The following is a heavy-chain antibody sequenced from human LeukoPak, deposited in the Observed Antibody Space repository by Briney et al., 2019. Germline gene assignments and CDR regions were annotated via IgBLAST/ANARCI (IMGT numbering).Heavy chain of an antibody. J-gene: IGHJ5*02. V-gene: IGHV1-24*01. CDR3: ATLCTNGVCYWFDP. Sequence: GASMKVSCKVSGYTLTELSMHWVRQAPGKGLEWMGGFDPEDGETIYAQKFQGRVTMTEDTSTDTAYMELSSLRSEDTAVYYCATLCTNGVCYWFDPWGQGTLVTVSS. D-gene: IGHD2-8*01. CDR1: GYTLTELS. CDR2: FDPEDGET.